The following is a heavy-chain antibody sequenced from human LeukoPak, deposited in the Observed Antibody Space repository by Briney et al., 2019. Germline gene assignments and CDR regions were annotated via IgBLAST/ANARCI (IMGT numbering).Heavy chain of an antibody. J-gene: IGHJ4*02. CDR2: IPYDGSNK. CDR3: VRGAYSSSWLNFDY. D-gene: IGHD6-13*01. CDR1: GFTFSSYA. Sequence: HPGGSLRLSCAASGFTFSSYAMHWVRQAPGKGLEWVALIPYDGSNKYYADSVKGRFTVSRDNSKNTLYLQMNSLRAEDTAVYYCVRGAYSSSWLNFDYWGQGTLVTVSS. V-gene: IGHV3-30*04.